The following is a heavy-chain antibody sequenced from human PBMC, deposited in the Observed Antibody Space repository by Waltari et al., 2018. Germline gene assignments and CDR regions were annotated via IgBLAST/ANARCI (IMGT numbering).Heavy chain of an antibody. CDR3: ARGGKDGSWDY. J-gene: IGHJ4*02. CDR2: IKQGGSEK. Sequence: EVRLVESGGGVVQPGGSLRLSCATSGFSFSDYWMSWVRQAPGKGLEWVAHIKQGGSEKFYVDSVKGRFTISRDDADNSLFLQMDSLRADDTAVYYCARGGKDGSWDYWGQGTLVPVSP. D-gene: IGHD3-10*01. V-gene: IGHV3-7*01. CDR1: GFSFSDYW.